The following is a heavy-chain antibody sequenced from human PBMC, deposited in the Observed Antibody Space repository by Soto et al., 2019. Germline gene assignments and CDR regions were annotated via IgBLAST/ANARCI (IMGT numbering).Heavy chain of an antibody. J-gene: IGHJ4*02. CDR3: AKDRFQSSGNSHSFDY. V-gene: IGHV3-23*01. D-gene: IGHD1-26*01. CDR2: ISTGGGST. Sequence: PGGSLRLSCAASGFTFTSYAMNWVRQAPGKGLEWVSGISTGGGSTHYADSVKGRFTISRDNSKNTLFLQMNSLRAEDTAVYYCAKDRFQSSGNSHSFDYWGQGTLVTVSS. CDR1: GFTFTSYA.